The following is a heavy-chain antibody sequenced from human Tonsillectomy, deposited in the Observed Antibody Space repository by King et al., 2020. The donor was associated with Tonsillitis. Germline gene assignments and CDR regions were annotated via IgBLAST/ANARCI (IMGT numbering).Heavy chain of an antibody. Sequence: VQLVQSGAEVKKPGASVKVSCKASGYTFTDYFMHWVRQAPGQGLEWMGWINPNSGGAKYAQNFQGRVTMTRDWSISTAYMELSSLRSDDTAVYYCARAIDNIVVVSAATLYYWGQGTLVTVPS. V-gene: IGHV1-2*02. CDR1: GYTFTDYF. J-gene: IGHJ4*02. CDR2: INPNSGGA. D-gene: IGHD2-2*01. CDR3: ARAIDNIVVVSAATLYY.